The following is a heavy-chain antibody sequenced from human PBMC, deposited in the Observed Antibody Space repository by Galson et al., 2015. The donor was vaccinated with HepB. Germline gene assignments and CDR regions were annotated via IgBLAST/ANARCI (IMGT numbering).Heavy chain of an antibody. CDR2: ISFAGSNK. CDR3: ARQYPDSGWSAFDI. CDR1: GFTFRSYA. V-gene: IGHV3-30-3*01. Sequence: SLRLSCAASGFTFRSYAMHWVRQAQGKGLEWVAVISFAGSNKYYADSVKGRFTISRDNSKNTLYLQMNSLRVEDTAVYYCARQYPDSGWSAFDIWGHGTMVTVSS. D-gene: IGHD6-19*01. J-gene: IGHJ3*02.